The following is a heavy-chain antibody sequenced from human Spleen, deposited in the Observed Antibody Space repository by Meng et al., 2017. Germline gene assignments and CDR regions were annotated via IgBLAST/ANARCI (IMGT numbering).Heavy chain of an antibody. CDR1: GGSLTSSTYY. V-gene: IGHV4-39*07. Sequence: QLQLQESGPGLVKPSETLSLTCTVSGGSLTSSTYYWGWIRQPPGKGLEWIGEIPHRGSSAYNPSLKSRVSMSIDKSKNQFSLKLTSVTAADTAVYHCLRGSGGSVWGQGTLVTVSS. CDR2: IPHRGSS. D-gene: IGHD3-10*01. CDR3: LRGSGGSV. J-gene: IGHJ1*01.